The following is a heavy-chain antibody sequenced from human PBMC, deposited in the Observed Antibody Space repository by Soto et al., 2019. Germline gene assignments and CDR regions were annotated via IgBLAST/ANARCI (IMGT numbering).Heavy chain of an antibody. Sequence: PGGSLRLSWVASGFTFRTYTMSCVLQATGKGLEWVSAISGSGGSPSYADSVQGRFSISRDNPRNTLYLQMNSLRGEDTAMYYCAKARCSTTNCYVPEYWGQGTLVTVSS. V-gene: IGHV3-23*01. D-gene: IGHD2-2*01. J-gene: IGHJ4*02. CDR2: ISGSGGSP. CDR3: AKARCSTTNCYVPEY. CDR1: GFTFRTYT.